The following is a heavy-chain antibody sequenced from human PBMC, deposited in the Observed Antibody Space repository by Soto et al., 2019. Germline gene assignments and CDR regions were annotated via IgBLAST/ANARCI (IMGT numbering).Heavy chain of an antibody. J-gene: IGHJ4*02. CDR1: GGSISSYY. Sequence: ETLSLTCTVSGGSISSYYWSWIRQPPGKGLEWIGYIYYSGSTDYDPSLKSRVTISVDTSKNQFSLKLSSVTAADTAVYYCARRWGTYFDFWGQGTLVTVSS. CDR2: IYYSGST. D-gene: IGHD7-27*01. CDR3: ARRWGTYFDF. V-gene: IGHV4-59*01.